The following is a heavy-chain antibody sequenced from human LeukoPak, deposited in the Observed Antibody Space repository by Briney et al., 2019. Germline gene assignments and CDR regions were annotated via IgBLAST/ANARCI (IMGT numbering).Heavy chain of an antibody. CDR1: GYTFTSYG. CDR2: ISAYNGNT. V-gene: IGHV1-18*01. Sequence: ASVKVSCKASGYTFTSYGISWVRQAPGQGLEWMGWISAYNGNTNYAQKLQGRVTMTRDTSISTAYMELTRLISDDTAVYYCARVGSSGWYVHPTLDYWGQGTLVTVSS. J-gene: IGHJ4*02. CDR3: ARVGSSGWYVHPTLDY. D-gene: IGHD6-19*01.